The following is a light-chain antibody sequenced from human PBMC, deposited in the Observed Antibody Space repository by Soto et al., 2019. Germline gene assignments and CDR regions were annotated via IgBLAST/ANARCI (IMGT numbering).Light chain of an antibody. CDR2: GNS. V-gene: IGLV1-40*01. CDR1: SSNIGAGYD. Sequence: SVLTQPPSVSGAPGQRVTISCTGSSSNIGAGYDVHWYQQLPGTAHKLLIYGNSNRPSGVPDRFSGSKSGTSDSLAITVLQAEDEADYYCQSYDSSLSGYVFGTGTKLTVL. CDR3: QSYDSSLSGYV. J-gene: IGLJ1*01.